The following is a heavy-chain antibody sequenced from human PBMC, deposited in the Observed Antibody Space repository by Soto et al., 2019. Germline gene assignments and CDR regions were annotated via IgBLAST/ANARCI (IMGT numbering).Heavy chain of an antibody. CDR1: GFTFSSYA. D-gene: IGHD2-2*01. V-gene: IGHV3-23*01. CDR2: ISGSGGST. CDR3: AKDRGYCSSTSCSHYYYYYMDV. Sequence: GGSLRLSCAASGFTFSSYAMSWVRQAPGKGLEWVSAISGSGGSTYYADSVKGRFTISRDNSKNTLYLQMNSLRAEDTAVYYCAKDRGYCSSTSCSHYYYYYMDVWGKGTTVTVSS. J-gene: IGHJ6*03.